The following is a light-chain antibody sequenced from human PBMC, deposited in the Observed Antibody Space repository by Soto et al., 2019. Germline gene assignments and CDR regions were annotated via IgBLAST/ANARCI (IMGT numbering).Light chain of an antibody. Sequence: DIQMTQSPSSVSASVGDRVTISFLASEDINSRLSWYQQKPGNAPKLLIYAAFILQSGVPSRFSGYGSGTDFTLSISSLQPEDFATYYCQQADSFPITFGQGTRLE. CDR2: AAF. V-gene: IGKV1-12*01. CDR1: EDINSR. CDR3: QQADSFPIT. J-gene: IGKJ5*01.